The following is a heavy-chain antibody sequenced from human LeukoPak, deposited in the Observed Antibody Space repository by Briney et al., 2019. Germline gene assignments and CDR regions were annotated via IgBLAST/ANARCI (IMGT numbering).Heavy chain of an antibody. Sequence: SETLSLTCTVSGGSISNYYWSWIRQPPGKGLEWIGYIYYTGSTNYNPSLKSRVTISADTSKNQFSLKLSSVTAADTAVYYCARFTTYNHDGSTYSSPYYFDYWGQGTLVTVSS. J-gene: IGHJ4*02. V-gene: IGHV4-59*01. D-gene: IGHD3-22*01. CDR2: IYYTGST. CDR1: GGSISNYY. CDR3: ARFTTYNHDGSTYSSPYYFDY.